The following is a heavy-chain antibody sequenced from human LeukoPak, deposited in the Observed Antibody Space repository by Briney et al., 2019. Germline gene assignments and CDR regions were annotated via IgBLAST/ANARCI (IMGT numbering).Heavy chain of an antibody. CDR2: INPNSGGT. CDR3: AREDIAAAYFDY. CDR1: GYTFTGYY. J-gene: IGHJ4*02. D-gene: IGHD6-13*01. Sequence: ASVTVSCTASGYTFTGYYMHWVRQAPGQGLEWMGWINPNSGGTNYAQKFQGRVTMTRDTSISTAYMELSRLRSDDTAVYYCAREDIAAAYFDYWGQGTLVTVSS. V-gene: IGHV1-2*02.